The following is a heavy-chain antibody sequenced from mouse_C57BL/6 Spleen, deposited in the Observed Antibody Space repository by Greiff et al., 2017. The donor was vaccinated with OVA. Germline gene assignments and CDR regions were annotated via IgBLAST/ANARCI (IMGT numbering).Heavy chain of an antibody. CDR3: AREDYDHYAMDY. CDR2: INPSNGGT. J-gene: IGHJ4*01. V-gene: IGHV1-53*01. CDR1: GYTFTSYW. D-gene: IGHD2-4*01. Sequence: VQLQQSGTELVKPGASVKLSCKASGYTFTSYWMHWVKQRPGQGLEWIGNINPSNGGTNYNEKFKSKATLTVDKSSSTAYMQLSSLTSEDSAVYYCAREDYDHYAMDYWGQGTSVTVSS.